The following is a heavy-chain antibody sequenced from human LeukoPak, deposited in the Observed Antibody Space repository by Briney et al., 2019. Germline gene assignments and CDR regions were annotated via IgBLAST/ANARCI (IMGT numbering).Heavy chain of an antibody. V-gene: IGHV3-33*01. J-gene: IGHJ4*02. CDR3: VRDRSSTYFDY. D-gene: IGHD2-2*01. CDR2: IWYDGTNK. CDR1: GFKLSNFG. Sequence: GRSLRLSCAASGFKLSNFGMHWVRQAPGKGLEWVAVIWYDGTNKYYADSVKGRFTISRDNSKNTPYLQMDSLRAEDTAVYYCVRDRSSTYFDYWAQGTPVTVSS.